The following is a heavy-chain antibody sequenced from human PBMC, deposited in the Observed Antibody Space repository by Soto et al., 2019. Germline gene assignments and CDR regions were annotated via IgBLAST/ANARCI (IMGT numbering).Heavy chain of an antibody. D-gene: IGHD3-16*01. Sequence: QMQLVQSGPEVKKPGTSVKVSCKASGFTFTSAAVQWARQARGQRLEWIGWIVVGSGNTNYAQKFQERVTITRDMSTRTAYMELSSLRSEDTAVYYCAAAGGGRGYYYGMDVWGQGTTVTVSS. CDR2: IVVGSGNT. CDR3: AAAGGGRGYYYGMDV. CDR1: GFTFTSAA. J-gene: IGHJ6*02. V-gene: IGHV1-58*01.